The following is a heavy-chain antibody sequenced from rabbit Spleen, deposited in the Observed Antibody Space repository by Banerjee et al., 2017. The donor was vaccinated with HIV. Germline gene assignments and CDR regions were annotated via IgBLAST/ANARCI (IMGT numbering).Heavy chain of an antibody. D-gene: IGHD1-1*01. CDR2: IYGGSSGTT. V-gene: IGHV1S40*01. Sequence: QSLEESGGDLVKPGASLTLTCTASGFSFSSSYYMCWVRQAPGKGLEWIACIYGGSSGTTYYASWAEGRLTISKTSSTTVTLQMTSLTAADTATYFCARDNGSGDYIDVYFDLWGPGTLVTVS. CDR1: GFSFSSSYY. J-gene: IGHJ4*01. CDR3: ARDNGSGDYIDVYFDL.